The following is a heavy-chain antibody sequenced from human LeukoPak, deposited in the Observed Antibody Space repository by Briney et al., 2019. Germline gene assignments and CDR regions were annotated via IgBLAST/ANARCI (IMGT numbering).Heavy chain of an antibody. Sequence: GASVKVSCKASGYTFTGYYMHWVRQAPGQGLEWMGWISAYNGNTNYAQKLQGRVTMTTDTSTSTAYMELRSLRSDDTAVYYCARDRPDYYDSSGYYRDNFDYWGQGTLVTVSS. V-gene: IGHV1-18*04. CDR3: ARDRPDYYDSSGYYRDNFDY. D-gene: IGHD3-22*01. CDR1: GYTFTGYY. CDR2: ISAYNGNT. J-gene: IGHJ4*02.